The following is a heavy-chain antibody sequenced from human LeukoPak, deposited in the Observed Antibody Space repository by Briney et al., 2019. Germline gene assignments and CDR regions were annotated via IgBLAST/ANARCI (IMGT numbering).Heavy chain of an antibody. Sequence: GGSLRLSCTTSGFTFKSYAMTWVRQAPGKGLEWVSSIRDSGDSTYYTDSVKGRFTISRDNSKSTLYLQMNLLRADDTALYYCARVRGYSYANEYHFEYWGQGTLVTVSS. CDR3: ARVRGYSYANEYHFEY. J-gene: IGHJ4*02. D-gene: IGHD5-18*01. V-gene: IGHV3-23*01. CDR2: IRDSGDST. CDR1: GFTFKSYA.